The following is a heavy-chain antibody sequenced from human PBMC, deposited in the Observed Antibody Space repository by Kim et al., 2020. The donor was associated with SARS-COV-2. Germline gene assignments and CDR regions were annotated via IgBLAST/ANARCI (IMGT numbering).Heavy chain of an antibody. Sequence: GGSLRLSCAASGFTFGDYAMHWVRQAPGKGLEWVSGISWNSGSIGYADSVKGRFTISRDNAKNSLYLQMNSLRAEDTALYYCAKGTILYGSGSSFDYWGQGTLVTVSS. J-gene: IGHJ4*02. CDR3: AKGTILYGSGSSFDY. D-gene: IGHD3-10*01. CDR1: GFTFGDYA. V-gene: IGHV3-9*01. CDR2: ISWNSGSI.